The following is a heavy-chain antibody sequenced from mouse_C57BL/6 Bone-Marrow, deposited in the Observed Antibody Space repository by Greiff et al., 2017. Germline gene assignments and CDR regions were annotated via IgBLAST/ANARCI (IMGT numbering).Heavy chain of an antibody. CDR3: ARQGDGYPIFDY. V-gene: IGHV1-20*01. CDR1: GYSFTGYF. CDR2: INPYNGDT. J-gene: IGHJ2*01. D-gene: IGHD2-3*01. Sequence: VQLKQSGPELVKPGDSVKISCKASGYSFTGYFMNWVMQSHGKSLEWIGRINPYNGDTFYNQKFKGKATLTVDKSSSTAHMELRSLTSEDSAVYYCARQGDGYPIFDYWGQGTTLTVSS.